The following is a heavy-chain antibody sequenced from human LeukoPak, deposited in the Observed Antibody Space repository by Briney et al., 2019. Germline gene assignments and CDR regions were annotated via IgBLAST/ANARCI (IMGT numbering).Heavy chain of an antibody. CDR1: GFTFRDYF. CDR3: ARATYDSSAVDAFDI. J-gene: IGHJ3*02. V-gene: IGHV3-11*01. CDR2: TNTAGNTI. Sequence: PGRSLRLSCAASGFTFRDYFMSWIRQAPGKGLEWVAYTNTAGNTIYYADSMKGRFTISRDNAKNSLYLQMDTLRAEDTAVYYCARATYDSSAVDAFDIWSQGTMVTVSP. D-gene: IGHD3-22*01.